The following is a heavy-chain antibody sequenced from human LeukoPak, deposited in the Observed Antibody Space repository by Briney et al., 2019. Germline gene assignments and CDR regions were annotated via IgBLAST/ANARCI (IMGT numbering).Heavy chain of an antibody. CDR3: ARLGYSGSYYERAFDI. J-gene: IGHJ3*02. CDR1: GYTFTSYG. V-gene: IGHV1-18*01. CDR2: ISAYNGNT. D-gene: IGHD1-26*01. Sequence: ASVKVSCKASGYTFTSYGISWVRQAPGQGLEWMGWISAYNGNTNYAQKLQGRVTMTTDTSTSTAYMELRSLRSDDTAVYYCARLGYSGSYYERAFDIWGQGTMVTVSS.